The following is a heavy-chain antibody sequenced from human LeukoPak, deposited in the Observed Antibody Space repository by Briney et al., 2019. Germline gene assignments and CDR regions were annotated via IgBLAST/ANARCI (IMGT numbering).Heavy chain of an antibody. V-gene: IGHV4-30-4*01. Sequence: ASETLSLTCTVSGGSISSGDYYWSWIRQPPGKGLEWIGYIYYSGSTYYNPSLKSRVTISVDTSKNQFSLKLSSVTAADTAVYYCARSWGSDPGAFDIWGQGTMVTVS. CDR1: GGSISSGDYY. CDR3: ARSWGSDPGAFDI. J-gene: IGHJ3*02. CDR2: IYYSGST. D-gene: IGHD7-27*01.